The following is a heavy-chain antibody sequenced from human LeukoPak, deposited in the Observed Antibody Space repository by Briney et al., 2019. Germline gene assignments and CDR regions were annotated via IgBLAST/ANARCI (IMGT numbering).Heavy chain of an antibody. CDR1: GFTFSPHA. V-gene: IGHV3-30-3*01. D-gene: IGHD6-19*01. CDR3: ARDKGIAVAGSDY. Sequence: PGRSLRLSCAASGFTFSPHAMHWVRQAPGKGLKWVAVISSDGSDKYYADSVKGRFTISRDNSKNTLYLQMNSLRAEDTAVYYCARDKGIAVAGSDYWGQGTLVTVSS. CDR2: ISSDGSDK. J-gene: IGHJ4*02.